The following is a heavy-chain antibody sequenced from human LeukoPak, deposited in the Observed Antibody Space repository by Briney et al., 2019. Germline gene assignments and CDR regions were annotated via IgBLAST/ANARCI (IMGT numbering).Heavy chain of an antibody. CDR1: GGTFNSDS. J-gene: IGHJ4*02. V-gene: IGHV1-69*04. CDR2: IIPILSIP. CDR3: ATDSDKLTGCFVQ. D-gene: IGHD3-9*01. Sequence: ASVKVSCKASGGTFNSDSIAWVRQAPGQGLEWVGRIIPILSIPNYAKTFQGRVTITADKSTGTAYMELSSLRSEDTAVYYCATDSDKLTGCFVQWGQGTLVTVSS.